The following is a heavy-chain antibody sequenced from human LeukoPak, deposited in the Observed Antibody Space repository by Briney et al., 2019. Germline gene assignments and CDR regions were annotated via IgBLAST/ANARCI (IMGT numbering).Heavy chain of an antibody. J-gene: IGHJ6*02. Sequence: ASVTVSCKASGYTFTSYAMHWVRQAPGQRLEWMGWINAGNGNTKYSQKFQGRVTITRDTSASTAYMELSSLRSEDTAVYYCARDRFVNSYGPYYGMDVWGQGTTVTVSS. CDR2: INAGNGNT. CDR3: ARDRFVNSYGPYYGMDV. V-gene: IGHV1-3*01. CDR1: GYTFTSYA. D-gene: IGHD5-18*01.